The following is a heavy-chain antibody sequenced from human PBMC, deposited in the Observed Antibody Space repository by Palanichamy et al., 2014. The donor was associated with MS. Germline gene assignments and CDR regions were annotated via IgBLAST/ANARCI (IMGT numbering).Heavy chain of an antibody. J-gene: IGHJ4*02. Sequence: EVQLVESGGVVVQPGGSLRLSCAASGFTFDDYTMHWVRQAPGKGLEWVSLITWDGQTTYYADSVKGRFTISRDNSKNSLYLQLSSLTTEDGALYYCAKDFYTSSWYYFGDWGQGTLVTVSS. CDR3: AKDFYTSSWYYFGD. CDR1: GFTFDDYT. CDR2: ITWDGQTT. D-gene: IGHD6-13*01. V-gene: IGHV3-43*01.